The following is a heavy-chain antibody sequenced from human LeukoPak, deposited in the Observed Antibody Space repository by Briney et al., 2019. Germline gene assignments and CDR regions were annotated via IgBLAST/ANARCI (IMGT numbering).Heavy chain of an antibody. D-gene: IGHD3/OR15-3a*01. Sequence: ASVRVSCKLSENRLTQLPMHWVRQAPGEGLEWVGGFRPENDVPIYAQKFQGRVAMTTDTSTDTAYMELRSLKSDDTAVYFCATLLGSFWSGHSVPPEDYWGQGTLVTVFS. J-gene: IGHJ4*02. CDR3: ATLLGSFWSGHSVPPEDY. V-gene: IGHV1-24*01. CDR2: FRPENDVP. CDR1: ENRLTQLP.